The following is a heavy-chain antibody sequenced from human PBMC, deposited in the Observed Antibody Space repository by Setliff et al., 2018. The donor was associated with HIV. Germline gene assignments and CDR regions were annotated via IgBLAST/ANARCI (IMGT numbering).Heavy chain of an antibody. CDR2: SIPLFGTT. CDR1: GGTFSSYA. J-gene: IGHJ6*02. V-gene: IGHV1-69*05. Sequence: SVKVSCKASGGTFSSYAISWVRQAPGQGLEWMGGSIPLFGTTNYAQKFQGRVTLTTDELMKTAYMELSSLRSEDTAVYYCAREGGYCSSTSCYKYYYYGMDVWGQGTTVTVSS. CDR3: AREGGYCSSTSCYKYYYYGMDV. D-gene: IGHD2-2*02.